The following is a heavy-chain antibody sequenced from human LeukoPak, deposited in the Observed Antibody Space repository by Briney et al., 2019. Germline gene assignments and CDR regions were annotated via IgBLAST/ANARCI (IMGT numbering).Heavy chain of an antibody. CDR2: IYTSGST. J-gene: IGHJ6*03. CDR3: ARVPRSYYYYYYMDV. V-gene: IGHV4-61*02. CDR1: GGSISSGGYY. Sequence: SQTLSLTCTVSGGSISSGGYYWSWIRQPAGKGLEWIGRIYTSGSTNYNPSLKSRVTISADTSKNQFSLKLSSVTAADTAVYYCARVPRSYYYYYYMDVWGKGTTVTVSS.